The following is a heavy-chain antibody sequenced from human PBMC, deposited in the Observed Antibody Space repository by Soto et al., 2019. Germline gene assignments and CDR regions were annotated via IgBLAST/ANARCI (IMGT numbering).Heavy chain of an antibody. CDR3: ASGGYSSGHDY. D-gene: IGHD6-19*01. Sequence: ETLSLTCTVSGGSISSYYWSWIRQPPGKGLEWIGYIYYSGSTNYNPSLKSRVTISVDTSKNQFSLKLSSVTAADTAVYYCASGGYSSGHDYWGQGTLVTVSS. CDR2: IYYSGST. V-gene: IGHV4-59*01. CDR1: GGSISSYY. J-gene: IGHJ4*02.